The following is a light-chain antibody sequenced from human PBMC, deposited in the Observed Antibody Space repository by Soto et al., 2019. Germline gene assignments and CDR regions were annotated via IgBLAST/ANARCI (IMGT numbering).Light chain of an antibody. CDR3: QQRYNWPIT. CDR1: QSVRSGY. CDR2: ADS. V-gene: IGKV3-11*02. J-gene: IGKJ5*01. Sequence: EIVLTQSPGTLSLSPGERATLSCRASQSVRSGYFAWYQQKPGQAPRLLIYADSNRATGIPARFSGSGSGRDFTLTISSLEPEDFSVYYCQQRYNWPITFGQGTRLEIK.